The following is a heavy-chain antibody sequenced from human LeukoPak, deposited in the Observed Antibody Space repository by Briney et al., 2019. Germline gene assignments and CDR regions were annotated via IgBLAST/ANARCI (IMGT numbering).Heavy chain of an antibody. V-gene: IGHV4-34*01. CDR2: INHSGST. CDR1: GGSFSGYY. J-gene: IGHJ3*02. CDR3: ARGRRVTPRPSAFDI. D-gene: IGHD4-23*01. Sequence: PSETLSLTCAVYGGSFSGYYWSWIRQPPGKGLEWIGEINHSGSTNYNPSLKSRVTISVDTSKNQFSLKLSSVTAAGTAVYYCARGRRVTPRPSAFDIWGQGTMVTVSS.